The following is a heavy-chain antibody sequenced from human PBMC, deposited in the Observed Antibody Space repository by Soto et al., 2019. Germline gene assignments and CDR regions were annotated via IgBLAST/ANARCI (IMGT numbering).Heavy chain of an antibody. CDR1: GYTFIGYG. CDR2: ISTFKGDT. CDR3: ARAYGDY. V-gene: IGHV1-18*01. Sequence: QVQLVQSGAEVKRPGASVRLSCKASGYTFIGYGISWVRQAPGQGLEWMGWISTFKGDTNYAQTLQGRRTLTADKPTHTAYMELSSIKADDTAIYYCARAYGDY. J-gene: IGHJ4*01. D-gene: IGHD4-17*01.